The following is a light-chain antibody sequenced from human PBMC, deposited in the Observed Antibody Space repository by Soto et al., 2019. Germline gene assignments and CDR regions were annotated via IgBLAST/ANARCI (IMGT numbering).Light chain of an antibody. CDR1: NSNIGRNY. J-gene: IGLJ1*01. V-gene: IGLV1-51*01. CDR3: GTWDISLSANV. CDR2: DTN. Sequence: QSVLTQPPSVSAAPGQRVTISCSGSNSNIGRNYVSWYQQVPGTAPKLLIYDTNQRPSGIPDRFSASKSGTSATLAISGLQTGDEADYFCGTWDISLSANVFGTGTKVTAL.